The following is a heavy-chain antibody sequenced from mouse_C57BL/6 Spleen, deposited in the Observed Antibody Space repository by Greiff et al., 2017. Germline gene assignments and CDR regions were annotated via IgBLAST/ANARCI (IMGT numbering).Heavy chain of an antibody. CDR3: ARGDGYYSY. CDR2: ISSGSSTI. Sequence: EVQLQESGGGLVKPGGSLKLSCAASGFTFSDYGMHWVRQAPEKGLEWVAYISSGSSTIYYADTVKGRFTISRDNAKNTLFLQMTSLRSEDTAMYYCARGDGYYSYWGQGTLVTVSA. D-gene: IGHD2-3*01. CDR1: GFTFSDYG. V-gene: IGHV5-17*01. J-gene: IGHJ3*01.